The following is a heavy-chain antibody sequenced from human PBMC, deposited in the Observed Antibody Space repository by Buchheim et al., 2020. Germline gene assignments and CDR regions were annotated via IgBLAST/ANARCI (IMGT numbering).Heavy chain of an antibody. CDR1: GFTFNIYA. J-gene: IGHJ6*02. V-gene: IGHV3-23*01. Sequence: EVQLLESGGDLAQPGGSLRLSCAASGFTFNIYAMTWVRQAPGKGLEWVSGISAGSDSIYYADSVKGRFTIPRDNAKNSLYLQMNSLRAEDTAVYYCARDNQWFGELEYGMDVWGQGTT. CDR2: ISAGSDSI. D-gene: IGHD3-10*01. CDR3: ARDNQWFGELEYGMDV.